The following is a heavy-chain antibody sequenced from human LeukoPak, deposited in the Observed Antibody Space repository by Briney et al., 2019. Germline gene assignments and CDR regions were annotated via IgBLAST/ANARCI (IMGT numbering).Heavy chain of an antibody. J-gene: IGHJ4*02. D-gene: IGHD5/OR15-5a*01. Sequence: GGSLRLSCAVCGFTLSSYAMSWVRQAPGKGLEWVSIISGSGDSTYYAGAVKGRFTISRDNSKNTLYLQINSLRAEDTAVYYCAKGGPTGNLRSIGRDFWGQGTLVTVSS. CDR2: ISGSGDST. V-gene: IGHV3-23*01. CDR3: AKGGPTGNLRSIGRDF. CDR1: GFTLSSYA.